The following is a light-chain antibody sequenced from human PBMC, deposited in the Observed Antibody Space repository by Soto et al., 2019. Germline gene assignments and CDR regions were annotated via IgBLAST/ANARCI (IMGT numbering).Light chain of an antibody. CDR3: QQYAHSPLT. CDR2: DAS. V-gene: IGKV3-20*01. J-gene: IGKJ4*02. CDR1: QSVTNSY. Sequence: EILLTQSPGTLYLSPGERATLSCRASQSVTNSYLGWYQQKPGQSPRLLIYDASDRATSIPYRFSGSGSWPDLTLTISRLKPEYFAVYYCQQYAHSPLTFDGGTKVEIK.